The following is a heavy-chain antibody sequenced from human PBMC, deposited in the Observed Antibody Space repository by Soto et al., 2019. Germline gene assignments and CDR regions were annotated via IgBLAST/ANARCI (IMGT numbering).Heavy chain of an antibody. J-gene: IGHJ4*02. Sequence: SETLSLTCTVSASPVSSGSYYWSWILQPPGKGLEWIGYIYYSGSTNYNPSLKSRATISVDTSKNQFSLRLSSVTAADTAVYYCATARTLAAGGEPRGFYFDYWGQGTLVTVAS. CDR2: IYYSGST. CDR1: ASPVSSGSYY. V-gene: IGHV4-61*01. D-gene: IGHD6-13*01. CDR3: ATARTLAAGGEPRGFYFDY.